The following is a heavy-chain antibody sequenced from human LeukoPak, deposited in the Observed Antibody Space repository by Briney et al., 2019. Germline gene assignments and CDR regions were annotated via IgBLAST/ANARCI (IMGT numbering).Heavy chain of an antibody. CDR2: IKHEGSEE. Sequence: GESLRLSCVASGLSISGQWMNWVRKAPGQGLEWVANIKHEGSEEYYVDSVKGRFTVSRDDGRNSVSLQMNSVRAEDTAVYYCGYTNNFYHWGPGTLVVVSS. J-gene: IGHJ4*02. CDR1: GLSISGQW. V-gene: IGHV3-7*01. CDR3: GYTNNFYH. D-gene: IGHD3-16*02.